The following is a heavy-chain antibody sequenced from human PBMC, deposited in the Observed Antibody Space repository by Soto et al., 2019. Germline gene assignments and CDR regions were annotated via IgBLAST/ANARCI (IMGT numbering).Heavy chain of an antibody. CDR2: INPSGGST. CDR1: GYTFTSYY. J-gene: IGHJ4*02. D-gene: IGHD2-21*02. CDR3: ARDGHCGGDCPSIGD. V-gene: IGHV1-46*01. Sequence: ASVKVSCKASGYTFTSYYMHWVRQAPGQGLEWMGIINPSGGSTSYAQKFQGRVTMTRDTSTSTVYMELSSLRSEDTAVYYCARDGHCGGDCPSIGDWGQGTLVTVSS.